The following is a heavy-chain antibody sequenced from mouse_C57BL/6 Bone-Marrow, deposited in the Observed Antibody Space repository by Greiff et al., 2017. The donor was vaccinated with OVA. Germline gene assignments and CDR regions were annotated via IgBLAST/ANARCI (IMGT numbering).Heavy chain of an antibody. J-gene: IGHJ4*01. Sequence: DVMLVESGGGLVQPGGSLKLSCAASGIAFSSYWMSWVRRAPGKGLEWIGEINPDSSTINYAPSLKDKFIISRDNAKNTLYLQMSKVRSEDTALYYCARSRYYGSTPFAMDYWGQGTSVTVSS. CDR1: GIAFSSYW. D-gene: IGHD1-1*01. V-gene: IGHV4-1*01. CDR3: ARSRYYGSTPFAMDY. CDR2: INPDSSTI.